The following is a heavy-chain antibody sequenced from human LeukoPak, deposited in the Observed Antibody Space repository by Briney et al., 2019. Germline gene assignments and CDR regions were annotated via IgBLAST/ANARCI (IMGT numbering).Heavy chain of an antibody. Sequence: SETLSLTCTVSGGSISSSSYYWGWIRQPPGTGLEWIGSIYYSGSTYYNPSLKSRVTISVDTSKNQFSLKLSSVTAADTAVYYCARSRVQKLVVPAANYFDLWGRGTLVTVSS. CDR3: ARSRVQKLVVPAANYFDL. V-gene: IGHV4-39*01. CDR1: GGSISSSSYY. CDR2: IYYSGST. D-gene: IGHD2-2*01. J-gene: IGHJ2*01.